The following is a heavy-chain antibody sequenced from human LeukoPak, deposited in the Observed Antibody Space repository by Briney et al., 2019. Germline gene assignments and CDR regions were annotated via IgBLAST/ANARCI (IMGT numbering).Heavy chain of an antibody. CDR3: AKATPPPAPTRYYYYYGMDV. CDR1: GFTFDDCA. D-gene: IGHD2-2*01. V-gene: IGHV3-43*02. Sequence: GGSLRLSCAASGFTFDDCAMYWVRQAPGKGLEWVSLISGNGRSTYYADPVKGRFTISRDNSKNSLYLQMNGLRTEDTALYYCAKATPPPAPTRYYYYYGMDVWGQGTTVTVSS. CDR2: ISGNGRST. J-gene: IGHJ6*02.